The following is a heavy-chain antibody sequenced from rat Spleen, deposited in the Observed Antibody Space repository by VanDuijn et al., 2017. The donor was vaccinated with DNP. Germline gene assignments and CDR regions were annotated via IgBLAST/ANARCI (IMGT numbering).Heavy chain of an antibody. CDR1: GFTFNNYW. J-gene: IGHJ3*01. V-gene: IGHV5-31*01. Sequence: EVQLVESGGGLVQPGRSLKLSCVASGFTFNNYWMTWIRQVPGKGLEWVASITRSGGNTYYPDSVKGRFTISRDNAKSTLYLQMDSLRSEDTATYYCASLNNYNWFAYWGQGTLVTVSS. D-gene: IGHD1-10*01. CDR3: ASLNNYNWFAY. CDR2: ITRSGGNT.